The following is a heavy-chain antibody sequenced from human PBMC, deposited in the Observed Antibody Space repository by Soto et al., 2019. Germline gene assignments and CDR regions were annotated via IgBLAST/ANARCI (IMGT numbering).Heavy chain of an antibody. D-gene: IGHD3-10*01. J-gene: IGHJ6*03. Sequence: QVQLVQSGAEVKKPGSSVKVSCKASGGTFSSYTISWVRQAPGQGLEWMGRIIHILGIANYAEKFQGRVTITTDKCTSTAYMDLRNVRSEDTAVDYCARYLVTMDLEVRSDYYYMDVWGKGTTVTVSS. V-gene: IGHV1-69*02. CDR2: IIHILGIA. CDR1: GGTFSSYT. CDR3: ARYLVTMDLEVRSDYYYMDV.